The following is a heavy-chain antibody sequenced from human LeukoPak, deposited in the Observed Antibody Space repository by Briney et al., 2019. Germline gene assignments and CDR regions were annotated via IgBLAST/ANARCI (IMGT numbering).Heavy chain of an antibody. D-gene: IGHD1-1*01. CDR1: GFTFSSYG. CDR3: TKVGDNWDFDY. J-gene: IGHJ4*02. Sequence: GGSLRLSCAASGFTFSSYGMHWVRQAPGKGLEWVTFIEYDGSYKYYADSVKGRFTISRDNSKSALYLQMSSLGAEDTAVYYCTKVGDNWDFDYWGQGTLVTVSS. CDR2: IEYDGSYK. V-gene: IGHV3-30*02.